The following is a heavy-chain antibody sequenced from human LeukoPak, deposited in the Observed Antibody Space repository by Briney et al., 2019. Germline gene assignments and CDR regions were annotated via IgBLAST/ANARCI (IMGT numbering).Heavy chain of an antibody. Sequence: GGSLRLSCAASGFTFSSYGMTWVRQAPGKGLEWVATIKKDGSEQYYLDSVKGPFTISRDNAKNSLYLQMNSVRAEHTAVYFCATFVSSAPWGQGTLVTVSS. CDR1: GFTFSSYG. D-gene: IGHD3-16*02. V-gene: IGHV3-7*01. CDR3: ATFVSSAP. J-gene: IGHJ5*02. CDR2: IKKDGSEQ.